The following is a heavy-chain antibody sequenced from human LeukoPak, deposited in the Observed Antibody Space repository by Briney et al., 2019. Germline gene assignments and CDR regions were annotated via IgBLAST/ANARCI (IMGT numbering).Heavy chain of an antibody. CDR3: AKGYYDGGHYHHEGGSVDS. CDR1: GYTFTDYY. Sequence: GASVKVSCKAFGYTFTDYYMHWVRQDPGQGLEWMGYINPNSGGTDTKYARKFQGRVTMTTDSSISTAYMELSRLRSDDTAVYYCAKGYYDGGHYHHEGGSVDSWGQGTHVTVSS. J-gene: IGHJ4*02. V-gene: IGHV1-2*02. D-gene: IGHD3-22*01. CDR2: INPNSGGT.